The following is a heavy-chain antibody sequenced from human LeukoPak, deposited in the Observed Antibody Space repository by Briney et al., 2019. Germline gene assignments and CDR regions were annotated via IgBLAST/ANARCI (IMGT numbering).Heavy chain of an antibody. CDR2: IYTSGST. J-gene: IGHJ5*02. V-gene: IGHV4-59*01. CDR3: ASSIAVAGTGWFDP. Sequence: SETLSLTCTVTGGSISNYYWSWIRQPPGKGLEWIGYIYTSGSTNCNPSLKSRVTMSIDTSKNRFSLKLSSVTAADTAVYYCASSIAVAGTGWFDPWGQGTLVTVSS. D-gene: IGHD6-19*01. CDR1: GGSISNYY.